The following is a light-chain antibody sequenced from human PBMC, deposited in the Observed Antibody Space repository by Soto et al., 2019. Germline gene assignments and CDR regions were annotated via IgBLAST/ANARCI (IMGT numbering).Light chain of an antibody. Sequence: SYELTQAPSVSVSPGQTASITCSGDKLGDKYACWYQQKPGQSPVLVIYQDNKRPSGIPERFSGSKSGNTATLTISGTQAMDEADYYCQAWDSSTVVFGGGTKVTVL. J-gene: IGLJ2*01. CDR2: QDN. CDR1: KLGDKY. V-gene: IGLV3-1*01. CDR3: QAWDSSTVV.